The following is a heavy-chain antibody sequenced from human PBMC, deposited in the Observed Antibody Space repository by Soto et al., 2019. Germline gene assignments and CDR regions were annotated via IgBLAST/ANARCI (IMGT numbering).Heavy chain of an antibody. CDR2: ISGSGGST. CDR1: GFTFSSYA. J-gene: IGHJ4*02. CDR3: AKDRKSGSGWYWDY. D-gene: IGHD6-19*01. V-gene: IGHV3-23*01. Sequence: PGGSLRLSCAASGFTFSSYAMSWVRQAPGRGLEWVSGISGSGGSTYYADSVKGRFTISRDNSKNTLYLQMNILRAEDTAVYYCAKDRKSGSGWYWDYWGQGTLVTVSS.